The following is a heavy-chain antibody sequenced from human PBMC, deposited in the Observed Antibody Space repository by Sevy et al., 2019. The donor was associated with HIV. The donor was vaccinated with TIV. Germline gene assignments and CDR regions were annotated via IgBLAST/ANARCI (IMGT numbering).Heavy chain of an antibody. Sequence: GGSLRLSCAASGFTFSSYAMHWVRQAPGKGLEWVAVISYDGSNKYYADSVKGRFTISRDNSKNTLYLQMNSLRAEDTAVYYCARDGGYCSGGSCYIDVFDIWGQGTMVTVSS. D-gene: IGHD2-15*01. J-gene: IGHJ3*02. V-gene: IGHV3-30-3*01. CDR3: ARDGGYCSGGSCYIDVFDI. CDR1: GFTFSSYA. CDR2: ISYDGSNK.